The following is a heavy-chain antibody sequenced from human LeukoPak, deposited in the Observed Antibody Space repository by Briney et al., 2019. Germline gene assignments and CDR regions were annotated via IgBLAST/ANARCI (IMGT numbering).Heavy chain of an antibody. CDR2: IYHSGST. V-gene: IGHV4-38-2*02. CDR3: ARDLWFGEPFDY. J-gene: IGHJ4*02. CDR1: GYSISSSYY. D-gene: IGHD3-10*01. Sequence: PSETLSLTCTVSGYSISSSYYWGWIRQPPGEGLEWIGSIYHSGSTYYNPSLKSRVTISVDTSKNQFSLKLSSVTAADTAVYYCARDLWFGEPFDYWGQGTLVTVSS.